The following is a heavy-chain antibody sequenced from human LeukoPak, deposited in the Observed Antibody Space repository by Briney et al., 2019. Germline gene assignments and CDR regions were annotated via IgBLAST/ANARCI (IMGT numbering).Heavy chain of an antibody. CDR2: INPNSGGT. D-gene: IGHD6-6*01. Sequence: ASVKVSCKASGYTXTGYYMHWVRQAPGQGLEWMGWINPNSGGTNYAQKFQGRVTMTRDTSISTAYMELSRLRSDDTAVYYCARWYSSSSYFDYWGQGTLVTVSS. J-gene: IGHJ4*02. CDR1: GYTXTGYY. V-gene: IGHV1-2*02. CDR3: ARWYSSSSYFDY.